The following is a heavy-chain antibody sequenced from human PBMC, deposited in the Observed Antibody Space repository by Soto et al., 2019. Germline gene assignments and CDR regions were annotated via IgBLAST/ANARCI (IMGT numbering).Heavy chain of an antibody. D-gene: IGHD1-1*01. Sequence: LLTVSLTASGYTFSSDAMHLVRKTHGQRLEWMGWINAGNGNTKYSQKFQGRVTITRDTSASTAYMELSSLRSEDTAVYYCARVPRQLEPTLCFDPWGQGTLVSVSS. CDR2: INAGNGNT. CDR3: ARVPRQLEPTLCFDP. J-gene: IGHJ5*02. CDR1: GYTFSSDA. V-gene: IGHV1-3*01.